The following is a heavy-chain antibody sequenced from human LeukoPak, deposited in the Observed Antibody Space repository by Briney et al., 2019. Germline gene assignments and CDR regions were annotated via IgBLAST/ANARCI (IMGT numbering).Heavy chain of an antibody. J-gene: IGHJ6*03. V-gene: IGHV1-2*02. CDR3: ARGQIVVVPAAIDGWGWSRYYYYMDV. CDR2: INPNSGGT. CDR1: GYTFTGYY. Sequence: GASVKVSCKASGYTFTGYYMHWVRQAPGQGLEWMGWINPNSGGTNYAQKFQGRVTMTRDTSISTAYMELSRLRSDDTAVYYCARGQIVVVPAAIDGWGWSRYYYYMDVWGKGTTVTVSS. D-gene: IGHD2-2*01.